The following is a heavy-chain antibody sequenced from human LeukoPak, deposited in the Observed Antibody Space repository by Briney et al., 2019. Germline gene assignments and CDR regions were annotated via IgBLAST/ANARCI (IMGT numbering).Heavy chain of an antibody. CDR3: ARHVAGHFDY. D-gene: IGHD2-21*01. Sequence: PSETLSLTCTVSGGSISSYYWGWIRQPPGKGLEWIGSIYYSGSTYYNPSLKSRVTISVDTSKNQFSLKLSSVTAADTAVYYCARHVAGHFDYWGQGTLVTVSS. J-gene: IGHJ4*02. V-gene: IGHV4-39*01. CDR2: IYYSGST. CDR1: GGSISSYY.